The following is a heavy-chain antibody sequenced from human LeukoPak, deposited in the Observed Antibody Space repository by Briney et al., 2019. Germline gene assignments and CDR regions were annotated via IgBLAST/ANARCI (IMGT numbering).Heavy chain of an antibody. CDR2: INHSGST. D-gene: IGHD6-19*01. CDR3: ARGRRARGWPSDFDY. J-gene: IGHJ4*02. Sequence: PSETLSLTCAVYGGSFSGYYWSWIRQPPGKGLEWIGEINHSGSTNYNPSLKSRVTISVDTSKNQFSLKLSSVTAADTAVYYCARGRRARGWPSDFDYWGQGTLVTVSS. V-gene: IGHV4-34*01. CDR1: GGSFSGYY.